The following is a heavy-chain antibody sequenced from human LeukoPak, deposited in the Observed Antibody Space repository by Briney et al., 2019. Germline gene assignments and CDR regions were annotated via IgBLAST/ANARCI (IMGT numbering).Heavy chain of an antibody. V-gene: IGHV1-69*13. CDR2: IIPIFGTA. Sequence: ASVKVSCKASGGTFSSYAISWVRQAPGQGLEWMGGIIPIFGTANYAQKFQGRVTITADEPTSTAYMELSSLRSEDTAVYYCARERGIVGATTKATYNWFDPWGQGTLVTVSS. CDR3: ARERGIVGATTKATYNWFDP. D-gene: IGHD1-26*01. CDR1: GGTFSSYA. J-gene: IGHJ5*02.